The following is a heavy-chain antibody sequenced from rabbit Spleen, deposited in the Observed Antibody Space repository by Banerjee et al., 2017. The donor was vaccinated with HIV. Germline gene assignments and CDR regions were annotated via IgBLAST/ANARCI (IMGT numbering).Heavy chain of an antibody. D-gene: IGHD1-1*01. CDR1: GFSFSSSDY. CDR3: ARDTSSSFSSYGMDL. CDR2: IETDSSGFT. V-gene: IGHV1S40*01. Sequence: QSLEESGGGLVQPEGSLTLTCKASGFSFSSSDYICWVRQAPGKGLEWIACIETDSSGFTYFATWAIGRFTISKTSSTTVTLQVTSLTAADTATYFCARDTSSSFSSYGMDLWGQGTLVTVS. J-gene: IGHJ6*01.